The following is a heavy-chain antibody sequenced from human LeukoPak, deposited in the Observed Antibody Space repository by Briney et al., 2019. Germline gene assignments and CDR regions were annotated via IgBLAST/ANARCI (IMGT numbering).Heavy chain of an antibody. CDR2: INPNSGGT. CDR1: GYTFTGYY. CDR3: ARVQGYYDSSGYP. D-gene: IGHD3-22*01. J-gene: IGHJ5*02. Sequence: ASVKVSCKASGYTFTGYYMHWVRQAPGQGLEWMGWINPNSGGTNYAQKFQGRVTMTRDTSISTAYMEPSRLRSDDTAVYYCARVQGYYDSSGYPWGQGTLVTVSS. V-gene: IGHV1-2*02.